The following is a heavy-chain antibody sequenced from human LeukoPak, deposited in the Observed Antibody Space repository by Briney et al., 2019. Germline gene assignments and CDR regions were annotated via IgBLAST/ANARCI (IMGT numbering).Heavy chain of an antibody. V-gene: IGHV4-39*07. CDR3: ARVFDS. J-gene: IGHJ4*02. CDR2: VFYTGKT. Sequence: SETLSLTCTVSGGSVSTSDYYWGWIRQSPVKGLEWIGDVFYTGKTNYNPSLRGRATVSIDTSKNQFSLKLTYVTAADTAVYYCARVFDSWGQGTLVTVSS. CDR1: GGSVSTSDYY.